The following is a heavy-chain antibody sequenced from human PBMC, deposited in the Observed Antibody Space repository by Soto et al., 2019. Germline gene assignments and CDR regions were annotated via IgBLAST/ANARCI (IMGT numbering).Heavy chain of an antibody. V-gene: IGHV3-74*01. J-gene: IGHJ6*02. CDR1: GFSLTTYW. Sequence: GGSLRLSCAASGFSLTTYWMHWVRQAPGKGLVWVSRINSDGTRTSYADSVKGRFTISRDNAENTLYLQMNSLRAEDTAVYYCARDQSYGADFYYGMDVWGQGTTVTVSS. D-gene: IGHD3-10*01. CDR2: INSDGTRT. CDR3: ARDQSYGADFYYGMDV.